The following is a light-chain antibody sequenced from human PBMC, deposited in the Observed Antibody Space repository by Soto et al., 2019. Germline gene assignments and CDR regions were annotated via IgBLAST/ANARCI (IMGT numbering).Light chain of an antibody. CDR3: MQALQTPST. J-gene: IGKJ1*01. V-gene: IGKV2-28*01. Sequence: DIVMTQSPLSLPVTPGEPASITCRSSQSLLHSNAYNYLDWYLQKPGQSPQLLIYLDSNRASGVPDRFSGSGSGTDFTLKISRVEAEDVGVYYCMQALQTPSTFGQGTKVEIK. CDR2: LDS. CDR1: QSLLHSNAYNY.